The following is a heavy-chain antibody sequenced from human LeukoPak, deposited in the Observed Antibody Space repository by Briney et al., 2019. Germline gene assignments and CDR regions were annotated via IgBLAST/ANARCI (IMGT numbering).Heavy chain of an antibody. D-gene: IGHD1-14*01. CDR1: GFXFSSYA. CDR3: ARDRQAWYTHFDY. J-gene: IGHJ4*02. Sequence: PGGSLRLSCAASGFXFSSYAMHWVRQAPGKGLEWVSVISYDGSNKYYAYSVKGRFTISRDNSTNTLYLQMNSLRAEDTAVYYCARDRQAWYTHFDYWGQGTVVTVSS. CDR2: ISYDGSNK. V-gene: IGHV3-30-3*01.